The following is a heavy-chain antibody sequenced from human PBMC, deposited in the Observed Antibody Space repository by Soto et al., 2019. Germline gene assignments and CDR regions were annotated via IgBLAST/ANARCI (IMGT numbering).Heavy chain of an antibody. CDR2: IIPLFGTT. CDR1: GYTFTSYY. D-gene: IGHD1-1*01. V-gene: IGHV1-69*13. J-gene: IGHJ6*02. CDR3: ARGTVTGSEYNYYYYGMDV. Sequence: ASVKVSCKASGYTFTSYYMHWVRQAPGQGLEWMGGIIPLFGTTNYAQKLQGRVKLTADESTRTAYMELSTLTSEDTAVYYCARGTVTGSEYNYYYYGMDVWGQGTTVTVSS.